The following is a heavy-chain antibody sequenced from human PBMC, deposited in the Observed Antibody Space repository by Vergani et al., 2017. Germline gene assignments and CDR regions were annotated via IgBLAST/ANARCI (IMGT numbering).Heavy chain of an antibody. V-gene: IGHV4-39*01. Sequence: QLQLQESGPGLVKPSETLSLICTVSGGSINPSSSFWGWIRQSPGKGLEWIGSINYVGRTYYIPSLQSRATVFVDTSKHQFSLNLTSVNAADTSVYYCARGRLDNWYFYLWGRGTLVTVSS. D-gene: IGHD3-10*01. CDR3: ARGRLDNWYFYL. CDR2: INYVGRT. J-gene: IGHJ2*01. CDR1: GGSINPSSSF.